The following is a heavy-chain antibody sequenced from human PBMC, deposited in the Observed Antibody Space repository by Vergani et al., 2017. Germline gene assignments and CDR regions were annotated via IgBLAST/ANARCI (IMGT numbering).Heavy chain of an antibody. Sequence: QAQLQESGPGLVKSSETLSLTCSVSFDSIRNLYCNWIRQPPGKGLEWIGSIHYSENTNYNPSLKTRVTISVDTSKNQFSLTLTSVTAADTAVYYCTRGWYYDSIAYWAYWGQGTLVTVSS. CDR2: IHYSENT. CDR3: TRGWYYDSIAYWAY. V-gene: IGHV4-59*11. J-gene: IGHJ4*02. CDR1: FDSIRNLY. D-gene: IGHD3-22*01.